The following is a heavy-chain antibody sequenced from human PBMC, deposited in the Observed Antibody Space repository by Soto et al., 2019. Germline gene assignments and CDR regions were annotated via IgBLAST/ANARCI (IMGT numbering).Heavy chain of an antibody. D-gene: IGHD3-9*01. V-gene: IGHV4-34*01. Sequence: SETLSLTCAVYGGSFSGYYWSWIRQPPGKGLEWIGEINHSGSTNYNPSLKSRVTISVDTSKNQFSLKLSSVTAADTAVYYCAREIYDILTGYNWFDPWGQGTLVTVSS. CDR2: INHSGST. J-gene: IGHJ5*02. CDR3: AREIYDILTGYNWFDP. CDR1: GGSFSGYY.